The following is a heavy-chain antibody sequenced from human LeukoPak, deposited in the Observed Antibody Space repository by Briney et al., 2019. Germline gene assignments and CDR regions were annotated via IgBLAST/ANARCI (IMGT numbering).Heavy chain of an antibody. J-gene: IGHJ4*02. CDR2: IRYDGSNT. D-gene: IGHD2-15*01. CDR3: AKASGYWTSELDY. Sequence: RPGGSLRLSCAASGFIFSSYGMHWVRQAPGKGLEWVAFIRYDGSNTYYADSVKGRFTISRDNSKNTLYLQMNSLRAEDTAVYYCAKASGYWTSELDYWGQGTLVTVSS. CDR1: GFIFSSYG. V-gene: IGHV3-30*02.